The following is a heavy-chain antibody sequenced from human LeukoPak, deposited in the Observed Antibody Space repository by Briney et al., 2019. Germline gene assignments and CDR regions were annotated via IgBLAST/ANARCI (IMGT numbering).Heavy chain of an antibody. CDR3: ASGYRSGPICA. CDR1: GXXFSIYG. D-gene: IGHD3-16*02. CDR2: ISSSGSNS. J-gene: IGHJ4*02. V-gene: IGHV3-48*01. Sequence: PGGSLRLSCAASGXXFSIYGISWVRQAPGKGLEWVSYISSSGSNSYHADSVKGRFSISRDNSKNSLYLQMNSLRAEDTAMYFCASGYRSGPICAWGQGTLVTVSS.